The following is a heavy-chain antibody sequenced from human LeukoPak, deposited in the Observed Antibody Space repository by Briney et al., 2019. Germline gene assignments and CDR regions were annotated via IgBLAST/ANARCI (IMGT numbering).Heavy chain of an antibody. CDR2: IHHSGST. D-gene: IGHD6-13*01. Sequence: PSGTLSLTCVVSGGSLSSGFWWSWVRQPPGKGLEWIGEIHHSGSTNYNPSLKSRVTISVDTSKNQFSLKLSSVTAADTAVYYCARARIAAAGTNFDYWGQGTLVTVSS. V-gene: IGHV4-4*02. CDR3: ARARIAAAGTNFDY. CDR1: GGSLSSGFW. J-gene: IGHJ4*02.